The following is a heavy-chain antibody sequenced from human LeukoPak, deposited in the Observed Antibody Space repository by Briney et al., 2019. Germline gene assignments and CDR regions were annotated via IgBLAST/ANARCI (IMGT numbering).Heavy chain of an antibody. D-gene: IGHD4-11*01. J-gene: IGHJ4*02. V-gene: IGHV3-23*01. Sequence: GGSLRLSCAGSGFSFSRYAMNWVRQAPGKGLEWVSSISDSGGNTYYADSVKGRFTISRDNSKNTLYMQLNSLRGEDTAVYYCAREDGMTTVIIYWGQGTLVTVSS. CDR2: ISDSGGNT. CDR1: GFSFSRYA. CDR3: AREDGMTTVIIY.